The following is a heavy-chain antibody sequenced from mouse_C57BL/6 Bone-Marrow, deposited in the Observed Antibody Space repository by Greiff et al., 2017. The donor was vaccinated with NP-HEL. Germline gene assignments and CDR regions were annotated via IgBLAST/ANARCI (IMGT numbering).Heavy chain of an antibody. CDR3: AGGYTVLFAY. D-gene: IGHD2-2*01. J-gene: IGHJ3*01. CDR2: IWSGGST. Sequence: VKLQESGPGLVQPSQSLSITCTVSGFSLTSYGVHWVRQSPGKGLEWLGVIWSGGSTDYNAAFISRLSISKDNSKSQVFFKMNSLQADDTAIYYCAGGYTVLFAYWGQGTLVTVSA. V-gene: IGHV2-2*01. CDR1: GFSLTSYG.